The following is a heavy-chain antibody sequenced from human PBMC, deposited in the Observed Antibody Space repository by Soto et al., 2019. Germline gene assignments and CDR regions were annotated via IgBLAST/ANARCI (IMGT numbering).Heavy chain of an antibody. Sequence: SETLSLTCAVYGGSFSGYYLSWIRQPPGKGLEWIGEINHSGSTNYNPSLKSRVTISVDTSKNQFSLKLSSVTAADTAVYYCARLDPYSSSRYPYAFQGNSYLGMDVWGQGTTVTVSS. CDR3: ARLDPYSSSRYPYAFQGNSYLGMDV. D-gene: IGHD6-13*01. V-gene: IGHV4-34*01. J-gene: IGHJ6*02. CDR2: INHSGST. CDR1: GGSFSGYY.